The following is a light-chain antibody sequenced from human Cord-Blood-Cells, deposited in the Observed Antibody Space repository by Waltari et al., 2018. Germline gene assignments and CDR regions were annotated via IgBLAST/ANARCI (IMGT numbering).Light chain of an antibody. CDR3: CSYAGSYTRV. J-gene: IGLJ3*02. Sequence: QSALTQPRSVSGSPGQSVTISCPGTSRDVGGYNYVPWYQPHPGKAPKLMLYDVSKRPSGVPDRFSGSKSGNTASLTISGLQAEDEADYYCCSYAGSYTRVFGGGTKLTVL. CDR1: SRDVGGYNY. V-gene: IGLV2-11*01. CDR2: DVS.